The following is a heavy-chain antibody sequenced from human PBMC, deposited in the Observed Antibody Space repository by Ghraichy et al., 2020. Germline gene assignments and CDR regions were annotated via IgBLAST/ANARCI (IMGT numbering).Heavy chain of an antibody. CDR2: ISYDGSNK. CDR1: GFTFSSYG. Sequence: GGSLRLSCAASGFTFSSYGMHWVRQAPGKGLEWVAVISYDGSNKYYADSVKGRFTISRDNSKNTLYLQMNSLRAEDTAVYYCAKTSGVVIYYYYMDVWGKGTTVTVSS. V-gene: IGHV3-30*18. J-gene: IGHJ6*03. CDR3: AKTSGVVIYYYYMDV. D-gene: IGHD2-21*01.